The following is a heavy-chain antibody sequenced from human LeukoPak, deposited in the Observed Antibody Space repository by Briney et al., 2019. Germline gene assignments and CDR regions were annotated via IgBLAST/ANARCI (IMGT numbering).Heavy chain of an antibody. D-gene: IGHD6-6*01. Sequence: GGSLRFSCAASGFTFSAYWMHWVRQAPGKGLVWVSRINPDGSRTTYADSVKGRFTISRDNAKNTVYLQLNSLRAEDTAVYYCARVLSGSWDWFDPWGQGTLVTVSS. CDR2: INPDGSRT. CDR1: GFTFSAYW. CDR3: ARVLSGSWDWFDP. V-gene: IGHV3-74*01. J-gene: IGHJ5*02.